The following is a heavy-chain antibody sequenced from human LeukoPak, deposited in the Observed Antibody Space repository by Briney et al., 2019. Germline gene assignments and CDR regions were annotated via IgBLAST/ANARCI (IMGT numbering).Heavy chain of an antibody. V-gene: IGHV3-74*01. Sequence: GGSLRLSCAASGFTFSSYWMHWVRQAPGKGLVWVSGINTDGSSTNYADSVKGRFTISRDNAKNTLYLQMNSLRAEDTAVYYCATFGSSSWGGYWGQGTLVTVSS. D-gene: IGHD6-13*01. CDR1: GFTFSSYW. CDR2: INTDGSST. J-gene: IGHJ4*02. CDR3: ATFGSSSWGGY.